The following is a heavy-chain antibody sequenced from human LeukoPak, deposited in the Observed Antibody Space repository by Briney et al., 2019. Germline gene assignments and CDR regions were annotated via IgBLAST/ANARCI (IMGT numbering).Heavy chain of an antibody. V-gene: IGHV3-30*02. CDR1: GFTFSSYG. D-gene: IGHD6-19*01. Sequence: PGGSLRLSCAASGFTFSSYGMHWVRQAPGKGLGWVAFIRYDGSNKYYADSVKGRFTISRDNSKNTLYLQMNSLRAEDTAVYYCARGSIAVAAFDYWGQGTLVTVSS. J-gene: IGHJ4*02. CDR3: ARGSIAVAAFDY. CDR2: IRYDGSNK.